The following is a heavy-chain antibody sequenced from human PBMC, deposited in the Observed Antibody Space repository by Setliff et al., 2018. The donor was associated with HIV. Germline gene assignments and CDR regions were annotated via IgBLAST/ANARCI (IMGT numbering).Heavy chain of an antibody. CDR2: INHRGIA. CDR3: ARAQIAAPRPYDY. J-gene: IGHJ4*02. V-gene: IGHV4-34*01. Sequence: PSETLSLTCAVYGGSFSGYYWTWIRQSPSGLEWIGEINHRGIANSSPSLKSRVTISIDTSKNQFSLRLTSVTAADTALYYCARAQIAAPRPYDYWGQGTLVTVSS. CDR1: GGSFSGYY. D-gene: IGHD6-6*01.